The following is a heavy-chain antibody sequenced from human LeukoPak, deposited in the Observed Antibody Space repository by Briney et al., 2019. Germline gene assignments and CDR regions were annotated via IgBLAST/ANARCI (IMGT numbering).Heavy chain of an antibody. D-gene: IGHD2-21*01. V-gene: IGHV1-69*05. Sequence: ASVKVSCKASGGTFTSFAIGWVRQAPGQGLEWMGGIIPIFGTANYAQKFQGRVTLTTDDSTSTAYMELSSLTSEDTAVYYCAREAAPPTGIVLFYFDHWGQGTLVTVSS. CDR3: AREAAPPTGIVLFYFDH. CDR2: IIPIFGTA. J-gene: IGHJ4*02. CDR1: GGTFTSFA.